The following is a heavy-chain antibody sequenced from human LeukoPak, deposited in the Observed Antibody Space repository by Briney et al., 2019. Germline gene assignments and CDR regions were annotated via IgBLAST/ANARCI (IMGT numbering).Heavy chain of an antibody. Sequence: PSETLSLTCTVSGGSISSYYWSWIRQPPGKGLEWIGYIYYSGSTNYNPSLKSRVTISVDTSKNQFSLKLSSVTAADTAVYYCARGGGQLVDYWGQGTLVTVSS. D-gene: IGHD6-6*01. CDR1: GGSISSYY. V-gene: IGHV4-59*01. CDR3: ARGGGQLVDY. CDR2: IYYSGST. J-gene: IGHJ4*02.